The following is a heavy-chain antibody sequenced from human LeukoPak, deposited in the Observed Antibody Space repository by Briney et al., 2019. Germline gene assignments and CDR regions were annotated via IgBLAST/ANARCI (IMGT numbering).Heavy chain of an antibody. J-gene: IGHJ4*02. D-gene: IGHD2-15*01. CDR1: GYTFTSYG. Sequence: GASVKVSCKASGYTFTSYGISWVRQAPGQGLEWMGWISAYNGNTNYAQKFQGRVTMTRDMSTSTVYMELSSLRSEDTAVYYCARVPNSGVVDYWGQGTLVTVSS. CDR3: ARVPNSGVVDY. V-gene: IGHV1-18*01. CDR2: ISAYNGNT.